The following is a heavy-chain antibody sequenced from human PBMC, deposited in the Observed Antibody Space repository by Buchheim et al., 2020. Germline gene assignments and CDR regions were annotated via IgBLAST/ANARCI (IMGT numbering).Heavy chain of an antibody. V-gene: IGHV3-48*03. D-gene: IGHD1-26*01. CDR2: IGRWSSGSVI. CDR1: GFSFSTYE. J-gene: IGHJ4*02. CDR3: ASGPQYSGSPGY. Sequence: EVQLVESGGGLVQPGRSLRLSCAASGFSFSTYEMAWVSQAPGKGLEWVSYIGRWSSGSVIQYAASVRGRFTISRDDAKNSLFLQMNSLRGEDTAVYFCASGPQYSGSPGYWGQGTL.